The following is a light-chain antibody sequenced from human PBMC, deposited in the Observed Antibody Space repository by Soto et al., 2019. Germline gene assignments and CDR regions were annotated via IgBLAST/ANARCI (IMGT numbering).Light chain of an antibody. V-gene: IGKV2-24*01. J-gene: IGKJ2*01. CDR3: MQATQFPYT. Sequence: IVMTQTPLASPVTLGQPASISCRSSQSLVHNNGNTYLSWLHQRPGQPPRLLIYEISNRFSGVPDRFSGSGAGADFTLRVSRVAAEDVGAYYCMQATQFPYTFGQGTKVDIK. CDR1: QSLVHNNGNTY. CDR2: EIS.